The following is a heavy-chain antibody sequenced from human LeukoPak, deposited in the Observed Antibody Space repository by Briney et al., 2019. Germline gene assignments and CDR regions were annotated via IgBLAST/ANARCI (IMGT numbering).Heavy chain of an antibody. CDR3: AKDRYYDSSGYYSR. Sequence: PGGSLRLTCAASGFPFSTYAMSWVRQAPGKGLEWVSSIRGSDGSTYYADSVKGRFTISRDNSKNTLYLQMNSLRAEDTAVYYCAKDRYYDSSGYYSRWGQGTLVTVSS. CDR2: IRGSDGST. J-gene: IGHJ4*02. V-gene: IGHV3-23*01. CDR1: GFPFSTYA. D-gene: IGHD3-22*01.